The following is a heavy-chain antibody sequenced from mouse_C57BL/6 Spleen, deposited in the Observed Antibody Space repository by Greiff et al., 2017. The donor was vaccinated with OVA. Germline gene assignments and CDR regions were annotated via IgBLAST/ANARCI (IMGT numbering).Heavy chain of an antibody. J-gene: IGHJ2*01. CDR3: ARDLFPYYYGSSY. Sequence: QVQLKASGPELVKPGASVKLSCKASGYTFTSYDINWVKQRPGQGLEWIGWIYPRDGSTKYNEKFKGKATLTVDTSSSTAYMELHSLTSEDSAVYFCARDLFPYYYGSSYWGQGTTLTVSS. D-gene: IGHD1-1*01. CDR1: GYTFTSYD. CDR2: IYPRDGST. V-gene: IGHV1-85*01.